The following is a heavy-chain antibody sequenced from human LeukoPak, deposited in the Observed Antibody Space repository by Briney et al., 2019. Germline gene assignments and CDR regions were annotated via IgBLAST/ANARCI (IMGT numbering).Heavy chain of an antibody. D-gene: IGHD5-18*01. CDR1: GFTFSSYS. J-gene: IGHJ4*02. CDR3: ARDLSGIAGYTYGRGIDY. V-gene: IGHV3-7*01. Sequence: GGSLRLSCAASGFTFSSYSMSWVRQAPGKGLEWVANIKKDGSEKYYVDAVKGRFTISRDNAKTSLYLQMNSLRAEDTAVYYCARDLSGIAGYTYGRGIDYWGQGTLVTVSS. CDR2: IKKDGSEK.